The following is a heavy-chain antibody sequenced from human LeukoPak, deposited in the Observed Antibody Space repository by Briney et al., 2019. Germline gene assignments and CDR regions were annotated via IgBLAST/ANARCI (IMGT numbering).Heavy chain of an antibody. V-gene: IGHV3-21*01. D-gene: IGHD1-1*01. J-gene: IGHJ4*02. Sequence: GGSLRLSCAASGFTFSSYSMNWIRQAPGKGLEWVSSISSSSSYIYYADSVKGRFTISRDNAKNSLYLQMNSLRAEDTAVYYCARDGDLLEPPYWGQGTLVTVSS. CDR2: ISSSSSYI. CDR1: GFTFSSYS. CDR3: ARDGDLLEPPY.